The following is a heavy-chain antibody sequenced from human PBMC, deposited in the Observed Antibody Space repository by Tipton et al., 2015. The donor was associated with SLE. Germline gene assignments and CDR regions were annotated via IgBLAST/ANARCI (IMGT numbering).Heavy chain of an antibody. J-gene: IGHJ6*02. CDR2: IYTSGST. CDR1: GDTISSYY. CDR3: VRDDGAGPYYYGMDV. D-gene: IGHD1-26*01. V-gene: IGHV4-4*08. Sequence: TLSLTCTVSGDTISSYYWSWIRQSPGKGLEWIGYIYTSGSTNYNPSLKSRVTISADTSKNQFSLKLSSVTAADTAVYYCVRDDGAGPYYYGMDVWGQGTTVTVSS.